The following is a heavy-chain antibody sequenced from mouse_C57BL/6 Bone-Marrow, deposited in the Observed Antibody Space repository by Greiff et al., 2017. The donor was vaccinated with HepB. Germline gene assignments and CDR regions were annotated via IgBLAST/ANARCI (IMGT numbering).Heavy chain of an antibody. Sequence: EVQLQESGPGLVKPSQSLSLTCSVTGYSITSGYYWNWIRQFPGNKLEWMGYISYDGSNNYNPSLKNRISITRDTSKNQFFLKLNSVTTEDTATHYCIRDYAMDYWGQGTSVTVSS. CDR2: ISYDGSN. D-gene: IGHD1-1*01. CDR3: IRDYAMDY. J-gene: IGHJ4*01. CDR1: GYSITSGYY. V-gene: IGHV3-6*01.